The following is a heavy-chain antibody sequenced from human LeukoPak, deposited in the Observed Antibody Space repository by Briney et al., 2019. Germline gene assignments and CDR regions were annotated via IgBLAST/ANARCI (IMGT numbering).Heavy chain of an antibody. J-gene: IGHJ5*02. D-gene: IGHD6-13*01. CDR3: ARSEAIYSSSVSRFDP. Sequence: PSETLSLTCTVSGGSISSYYWSWIRQPPGKGLEWIGYIYYSGSTNYNPSLKSRVTISVDTSNNQFSLKLTSVTAADTAVYYCARSEAIYSSSVSRFDPWGQGTLVTVSS. CDR2: IYYSGST. V-gene: IGHV4-59*01. CDR1: GGSISSYY.